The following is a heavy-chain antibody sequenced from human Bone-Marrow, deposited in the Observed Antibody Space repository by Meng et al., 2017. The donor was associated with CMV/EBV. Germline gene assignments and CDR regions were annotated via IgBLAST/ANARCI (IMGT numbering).Heavy chain of an antibody. J-gene: IGHJ5*02. V-gene: IGHV5-51*01. CDR2: IYPGDSDT. D-gene: IGHD2-2*01. CDR3: ARQLDTRTWDNWFDP. CDR1: GYSFTSDW. Sequence: SGYSFTSDWIAWVRQMPGKGLEWMGIIYPGDSDTTYSPSFQGQVTISADKSTSTAYLQWSSLKASDTAMYYCARQLDTRTWDNWFDPWGQGTLVTVSS.